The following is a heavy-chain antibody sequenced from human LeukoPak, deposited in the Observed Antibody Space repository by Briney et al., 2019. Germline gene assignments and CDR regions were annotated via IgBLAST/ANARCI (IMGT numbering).Heavy chain of an antibody. CDR3: AGLGGGAAAGTVLDD. Sequence: SETLSLTCTVSGGSMSSYYWSWIRQPPGKGLEWIGYIYYSGSTNYNPSLRSRVTISVDTSKNHFSLKLSSVTAADTAVYYCAGLGGGAAAGTVLDDWGQGTLVTVSS. CDR2: IYYSGST. J-gene: IGHJ4*02. CDR1: GGSMSSYY. V-gene: IGHV4-59*01. D-gene: IGHD6-13*01.